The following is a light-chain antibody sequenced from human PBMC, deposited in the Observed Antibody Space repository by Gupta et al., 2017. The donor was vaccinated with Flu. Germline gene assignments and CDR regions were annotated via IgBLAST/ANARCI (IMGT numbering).Light chain of an antibody. CDR1: QSVDSS. Sequence: ERATLSCRASQSVDSSLAWYQQRPGQAPRLLIYDASNRAADIPARFSGSGSGTDFTLTISSLEPEDFALYYCQQRSLWPPWTFGQGTEVEIK. J-gene: IGKJ1*01. V-gene: IGKV3-11*01. CDR3: QQRSLWPPWT. CDR2: DAS.